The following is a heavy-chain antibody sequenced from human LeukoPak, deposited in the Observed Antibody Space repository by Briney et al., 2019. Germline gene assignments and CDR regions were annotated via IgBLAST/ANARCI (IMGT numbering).Heavy chain of an antibody. V-gene: IGHV3-23*01. CDR2: TSGSGGST. Sequence: PGGSLRLSCAASGFTFSSYAMSWVRQAPGKGLEWVSATSGSGGSTYYADSVKGRFTISRDNSKNTLYLQMNSLRAEDTAVYYCAKSAYYGSGSYVLNYFDYWGQGTLVTVSS. CDR3: AKSAYYGSGSYVLNYFDY. D-gene: IGHD3-10*01. CDR1: GFTFSSYA. J-gene: IGHJ4*02.